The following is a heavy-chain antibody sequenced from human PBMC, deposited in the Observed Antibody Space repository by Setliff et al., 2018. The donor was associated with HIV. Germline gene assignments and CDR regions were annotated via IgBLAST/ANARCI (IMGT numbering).Heavy chain of an antibody. CDR1: GFTFSDYY. CDR3: ARGRGESRTNYFDY. V-gene: IGHV3-11*01. J-gene: IGHJ4*02. CDR2: ISSSGTTI. Sequence: PGGSLRLSCTASGFTFSDYYMSWIRQSPGKGLEWISYISSSGTTIYYADSVKGRFTISRDSAKNSLYLEMKSLRAEDTAVYYCARGRGESRTNYFDYWGQGTLVTVSS.